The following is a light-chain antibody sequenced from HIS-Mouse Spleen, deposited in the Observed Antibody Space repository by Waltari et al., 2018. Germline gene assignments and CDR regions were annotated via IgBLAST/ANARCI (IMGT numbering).Light chain of an antibody. J-gene: IGKJ4*02. CDR3: MQALQTPLT. CDR1: QSLLHSNGYNY. V-gene: IGKV2-28*01. Sequence: DIVMTQSPLSLPVTPGEPASISCRSSQSLLHSNGYNYLDWYLQKPAQSPQLLIHLGANRASGAPDRFSGSGSGTDVTLKISRVEAEDVGVYYCMQALQTPLTFGGGTKVEIK. CDR2: LGA.